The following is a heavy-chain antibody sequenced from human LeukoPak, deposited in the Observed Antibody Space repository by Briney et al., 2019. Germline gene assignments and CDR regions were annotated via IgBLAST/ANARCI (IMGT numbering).Heavy chain of an antibody. J-gene: IGHJ6*02. Sequence: GASVKVSCKASGYTFTSSGISWVRQAPGQGLEWMGWISVFNGKTNYGQQVQGRVTTTTDTSTSTAYMELRSLRSDDTAVYYCASPTGKYCSGGSCYLGGYGMDVWGQGTTVTVSS. D-gene: IGHD2-15*01. CDR3: ASPTGKYCSGGSCYLGGYGMDV. CDR2: ISVFNGKT. V-gene: IGHV1-18*01. CDR1: GYTFTSSG.